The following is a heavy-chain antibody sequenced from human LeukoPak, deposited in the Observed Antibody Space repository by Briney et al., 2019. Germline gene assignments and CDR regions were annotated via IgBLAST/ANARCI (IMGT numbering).Heavy chain of an antibody. CDR1: GGSISSGSYY. V-gene: IGHV4-61*02. J-gene: IGHJ5*02. CDR2: IYTSGST. CDR3: ARGLYYDILTGYYNAP. Sequence: SQTLSLTCTVSGGSISSGSYYWNWIRQPAGKGLEWIGRIYTSGSTNYNPSLKSRVTISVDTSKYQFSLKLSSVTAADTAVYYCARGLYYDILTGYYNAPWGQGTLVTVSS. D-gene: IGHD3-9*01.